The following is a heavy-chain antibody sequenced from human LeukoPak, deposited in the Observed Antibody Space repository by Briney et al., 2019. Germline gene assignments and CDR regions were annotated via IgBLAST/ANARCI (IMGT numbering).Heavy chain of an antibody. CDR2: INPSGGST. J-gene: IGHJ3*02. Sequence: ASVKVSCKASGYTFTSYYMHWVRQAPGQGLEWMGIINPSGGSTSYAQKFQGRVTMTRDMSTSTVYMELSSLRSEDTAVYYCARSCGGDCYPVGVLYAFDIWGQGTMVTVSS. CDR1: GYTFTSYY. CDR3: ARSCGGDCYPVGVLYAFDI. V-gene: IGHV1-46*01. D-gene: IGHD2-21*02.